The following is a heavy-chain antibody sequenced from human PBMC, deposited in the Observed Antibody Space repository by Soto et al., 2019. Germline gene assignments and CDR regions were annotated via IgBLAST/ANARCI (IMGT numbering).Heavy chain of an antibody. CDR3: ARDGGVPAATNFDY. Sequence: ASVKVSCKASGYTFTGYYIHWVRQAPGQGLEWMGWIIPNSGGTNYAQKFQGWVTMTRDTSISTAYLELSRLKYDDTAVYYCARDGGVPAATNFDYWGQGSLVTVSS. D-gene: IGHD2-2*01. V-gene: IGHV1-2*04. CDR1: GYTFTGYY. J-gene: IGHJ4*02. CDR2: IIPNSGGT.